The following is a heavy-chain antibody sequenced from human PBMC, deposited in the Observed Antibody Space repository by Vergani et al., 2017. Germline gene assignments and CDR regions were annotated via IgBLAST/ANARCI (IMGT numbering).Heavy chain of an antibody. Sequence: QVQLVESGGGVVQPGGSLRLSCAASGFTFTNYGMHWVRQAPGKGLEWVAFTRYDGIVEYYGDSVRGRFTISRDNSKNTLYLQMNRLRPEDTAVYYCARALVRGVISTTTGLGDYWGQGTLVTVSS. CDR1: GFTFTNYG. D-gene: IGHD3-10*01. CDR2: TRYDGIVE. J-gene: IGHJ4*02. CDR3: ARALVRGVISTTTGLGDY. V-gene: IGHV3-30*02.